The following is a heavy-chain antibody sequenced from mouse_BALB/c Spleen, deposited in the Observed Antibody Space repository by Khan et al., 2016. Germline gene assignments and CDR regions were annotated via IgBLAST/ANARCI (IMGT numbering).Heavy chain of an antibody. J-gene: IGHJ3*01. CDR3: ADALFVY. V-gene: IGHV1-87*01. CDR1: GYTSANYW. CDR2: IYPGDGDT. Sequence: QVQLQQSGAELARPGASVRLSCKASGYTSANYWMQWVKQRPGQGLEWIGSIYPGDGDTRYSQMFKDKATLTADKSSSSAYMHLRSVASEDSAVYYCADALFVYWGQGTLVTVSA.